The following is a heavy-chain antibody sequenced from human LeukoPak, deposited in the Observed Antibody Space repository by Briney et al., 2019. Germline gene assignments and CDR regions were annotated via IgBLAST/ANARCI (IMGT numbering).Heavy chain of an antibody. Sequence: GSLRLSCAASGFTFSSYEMNWVRQAPGKGLEWVSYISSSGSTIYYADSVKGRFTISRDNAKNSLYLQMNSLRAEDTAVYYCAREHSGYDFPGRDYYYMDVWGKGTTVTVSS. CDR2: ISSSGSTI. V-gene: IGHV3-48*03. J-gene: IGHJ6*03. CDR1: GFTFSSYE. D-gene: IGHD5-12*01. CDR3: AREHSGYDFPGRDYYYMDV.